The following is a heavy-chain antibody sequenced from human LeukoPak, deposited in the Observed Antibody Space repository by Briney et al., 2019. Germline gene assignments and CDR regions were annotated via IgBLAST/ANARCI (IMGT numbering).Heavy chain of an antibody. CDR2: ISYDGSNK. CDR1: GFTFSSYA. Sequence: GGSLRLSCAASGFTFSSYAMHWVRQAPGKGLEWVAVISYDGSNKYYADSVKGRFTISRDNSKNTLYLQMNSLRAEDTAVYYCARGGQVGNPPPTFDYWGQGTLVTVSS. D-gene: IGHD4-23*01. J-gene: IGHJ4*02. CDR3: ARGGQVGNPPPTFDY. V-gene: IGHV3-30-3*01.